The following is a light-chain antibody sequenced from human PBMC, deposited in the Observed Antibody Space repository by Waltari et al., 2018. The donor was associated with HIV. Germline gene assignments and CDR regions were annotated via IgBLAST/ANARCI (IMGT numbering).Light chain of an antibody. CDR1: NIGTKN. CDR3: HVWDSNTEI. Sequence: SYEVTQPLSVSVALGQTATLTCGGTNIGTKNVHWYRQKPGQAPVLVIYRDANRPSGVPERFSGSNSGNTATLTISRAQVGDEADYYCHVWDSNTEIFGTGTKVTVL. J-gene: IGLJ1*01. CDR2: RDA. V-gene: IGLV3-9*01.